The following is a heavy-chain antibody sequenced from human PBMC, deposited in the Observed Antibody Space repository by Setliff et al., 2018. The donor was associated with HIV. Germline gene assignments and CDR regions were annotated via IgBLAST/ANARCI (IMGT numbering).Heavy chain of an antibody. CDR3: ARDFTYDNSGSLTGYGMDV. CDR2: IYYGGSA. CDR1: GGSISSCS. D-gene: IGHD3-22*01. V-gene: IGHV4-59*13. J-gene: IGHJ6*02. Sequence: PSETLSLTCSVSGGSISSCSWSWIRQVPGKGLEWIGNIYYGGSANYKPSLKSRVTISTDWHRNQFSLELRPVTTADTAVYYCARDFTYDNSGSLTGYGMDVWGQGTAVTVSS.